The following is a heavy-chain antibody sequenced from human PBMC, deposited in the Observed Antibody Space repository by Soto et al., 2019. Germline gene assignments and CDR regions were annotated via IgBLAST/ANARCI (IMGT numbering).Heavy chain of an antibody. CDR1: GGSIRSGDSY. CDR3: ARTHYSDRSGTDY. CDR2: IYYSGST. V-gene: IGHV4-30-4*01. J-gene: IGHJ4*02. D-gene: IGHD3-22*01. Sequence: ASETLSLTCTVSGGSIRSGDSYWSWIRQPPGKGLEWIGYIYYSGSTYYNPSLKSRATISLDTSKNQFSLNLSSVTAADTAVYYCARTHYSDRSGTDYWGQGTLVTVPS.